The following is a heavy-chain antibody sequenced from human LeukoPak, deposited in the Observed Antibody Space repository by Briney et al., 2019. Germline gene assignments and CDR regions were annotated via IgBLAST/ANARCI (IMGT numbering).Heavy chain of an antibody. V-gene: IGHV3-66*01. J-gene: IGHJ4*02. Sequence: GGSLRLSCAASGFTFSSYAMSWVRQAPGKGLEWVSIIYSGGSTYYADSVKGRFTISRDDSKNTLYLQMNSLRAEDTAVYYCARAGYSRGWYLDYWGQGTLVTVSS. D-gene: IGHD6-19*01. CDR3: ARAGYSRGWYLDY. CDR2: IYSGGST. CDR1: GFTFSSYA.